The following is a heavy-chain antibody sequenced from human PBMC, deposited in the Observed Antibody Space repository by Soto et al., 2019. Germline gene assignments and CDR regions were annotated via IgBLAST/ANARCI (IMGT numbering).Heavy chain of an antibody. D-gene: IGHD1-1*01. CDR2: INHSGSP. V-gene: IGHV4-34*01. CDR3: ATANWSHHYFDP. CDR1: GGSFSGYY. Sequence: SETLSLTCAGYGGSFSGYYWSWLRQPPGKGLEWIGEINHSGSPNYNPSLKSRVTISVDTSKNQFSLKMTSVTAADTAVYYCATANWSHHYFDPWGQGTLVTVSS. J-gene: IGHJ5*02.